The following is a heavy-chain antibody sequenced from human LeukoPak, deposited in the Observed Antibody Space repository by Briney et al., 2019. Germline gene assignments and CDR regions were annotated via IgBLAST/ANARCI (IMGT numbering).Heavy chain of an antibody. D-gene: IGHD5-12*01. CDR3: ARDGVASSSDAFDL. V-gene: IGHV1-2*02. Sequence: GASVKVSCKASGYTFTDYYIHWVRQAPGQGLEWMTYIDPNSGGPHFAQKFQGRVTLTRDTSISTAYMELKWLTSDDTAVYYCARDGVASSSDAFDLWGQGTMVTVSS. CDR2: IDPNSGGP. J-gene: IGHJ3*01. CDR1: GYTFTDYY.